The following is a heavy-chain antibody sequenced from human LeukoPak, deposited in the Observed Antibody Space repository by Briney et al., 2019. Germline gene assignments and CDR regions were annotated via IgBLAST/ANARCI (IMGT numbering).Heavy chain of an antibody. D-gene: IGHD4-17*01. CDR3: ARDFTTVTTLGY. CDR2: ISSSSSYI. J-gene: IGHJ4*02. V-gene: IGHV3-21*01. Sequence: PGGSLRLSCAASGFTFSNHGMDWVRQAPGKGLEWVSSISSSSSYIYYADSVKGRFTISRDNAKNSLYLQMNSLRAEDTAVYYCARDFTTVTTLGYWGQGTLVTVSS. CDR1: GFTFSNHG.